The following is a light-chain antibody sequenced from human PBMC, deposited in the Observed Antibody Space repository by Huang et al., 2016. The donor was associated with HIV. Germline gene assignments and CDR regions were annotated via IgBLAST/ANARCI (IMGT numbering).Light chain of an antibody. CDR2: GSS. Sequence: EMVLTQSPGTLSLSPGERANLSCRASETVTSGYLAWYQQKPGQAPRLLIFGSSTRATGIPDRFTGSGSGTDFTLTITRLEREDFAMYYCQQYGGSPRTFGQGTKLELK. V-gene: IGKV3-20*01. CDR1: ETVTSGY. CDR3: QQYGGSPRT. J-gene: IGKJ2*01.